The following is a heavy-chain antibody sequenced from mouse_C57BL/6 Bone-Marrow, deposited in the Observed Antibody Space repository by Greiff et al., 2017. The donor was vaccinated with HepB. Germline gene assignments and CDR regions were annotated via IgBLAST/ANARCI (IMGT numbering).Heavy chain of an antibody. CDR2: ISNGGGST. V-gene: IGHV5-12*01. J-gene: IGHJ2*01. CDR1: GFTFSDYY. Sequence: EVQGVESGGGLVQPGGSLKLSCAASGFTFSDYYMYWVRQTPEKRLEWVAYISNGGGSTYYPDTVKGRFTISRDNAKNTLYLQMSRLKSEDTAMYYCARQDYSNPYYFDYWGQGTTLTVSS. CDR3: ARQDYSNPYYFDY. D-gene: IGHD2-5*01.